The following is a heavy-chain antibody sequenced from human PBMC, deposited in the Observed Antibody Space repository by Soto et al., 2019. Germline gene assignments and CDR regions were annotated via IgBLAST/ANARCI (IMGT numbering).Heavy chain of an antibody. V-gene: IGHV1-2*02. CDR1: GYTFTVYY. CDR2: INPKSGGT. D-gene: IGHD1-26*01. Sequence: QVQLVQSGAEVKKPGASVNVSCKASGYTFTVYYMHWVRQATGQGFEWMGWINPKSGGTMYPQKLQGRVTMTWDTSISTAYMALTRLRSDDTAVYYCARDLAKCGGSAGLDYWGQGTLVTVSS. J-gene: IGHJ4*02. CDR3: ARDLAKCGGSAGLDY.